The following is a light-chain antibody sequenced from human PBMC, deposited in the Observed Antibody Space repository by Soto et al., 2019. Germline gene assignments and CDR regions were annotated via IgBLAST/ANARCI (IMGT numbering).Light chain of an antibody. CDR2: DAS. J-gene: IGKJ4*01. Sequence: EIVLTQSPATLSLSPGERATLSCRASQSVGDYLGWYQQKPGQAPRLLIYDASQRATGVPARFSASGSGTDFTLTISGLEPEDFAIYYCQQREDWPRAFGGGTKVEFK. CDR1: QSVGDY. CDR3: QQREDWPRA. V-gene: IGKV3-11*01.